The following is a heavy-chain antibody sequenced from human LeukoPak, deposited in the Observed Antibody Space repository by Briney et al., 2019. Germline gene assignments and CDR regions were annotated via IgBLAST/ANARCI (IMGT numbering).Heavy chain of an antibody. J-gene: IGHJ3*02. V-gene: IGHV4-39*07. CDR1: GGSISSSSYY. CDR3: ARQYSSSWRGDAFDI. D-gene: IGHD6-13*01. Sequence: PSETLSLTCTVSGGSISSSSYYWGWIRQPPGKGLEWIGSIYYSGSTYYNPSLKSRVTISVDTSKNQFSLKLSSVTAADTAVYYCARQYSSSWRGDAFDIWGQGTMVTVSS. CDR2: IYYSGST.